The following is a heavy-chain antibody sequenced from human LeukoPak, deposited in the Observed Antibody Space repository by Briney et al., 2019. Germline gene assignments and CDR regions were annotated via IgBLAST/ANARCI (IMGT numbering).Heavy chain of an antibody. CDR2: ISAYNGNT. Sequence: ASVRVSCKASGYTFTSYGISWVRQAPGQGLEWMGWISAYNGNTNYAQKLQGRVTMTTDTSTSTAYMELRSLRSDDTAVYYCARAVVVPAAATFIDYWGQGTLVTVSS. CDR1: GYTFTSYG. CDR3: ARAVVVPAAATFIDY. J-gene: IGHJ4*02. D-gene: IGHD2-2*01. V-gene: IGHV1-18*01.